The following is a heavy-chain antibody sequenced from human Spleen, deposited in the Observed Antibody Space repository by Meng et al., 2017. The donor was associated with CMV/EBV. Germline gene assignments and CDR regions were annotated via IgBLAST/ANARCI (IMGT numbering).Heavy chain of an antibody. D-gene: IGHD2-21*01. J-gene: IGHJ2*01. CDR1: CASISNSNW. Sequence: CAVSCASISNSNWWSWVRQAPGKGLEWISEMYHSGSTNYNPSLKSRVNISLDMSKNQLSLELWSVTAADTAVYFCALRGDSDWYFGLWGRGTLVTVSS. V-gene: IGHV4-4*01. CDR3: ALRGDSDWYFGL. CDR2: MYHSGST.